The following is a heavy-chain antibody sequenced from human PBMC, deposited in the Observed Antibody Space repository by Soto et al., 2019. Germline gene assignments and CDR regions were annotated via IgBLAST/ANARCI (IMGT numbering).Heavy chain of an antibody. V-gene: IGHV4-30-4*01. J-gene: IGHJ4*02. CDR2: IYYRGST. Sequence: QVQLQESGPGLGRPSQTLSLTCTFLGGSISGGVYYWGWFRRPPGKGLEWIGYIYYRGSTYYNPSLKSRVTISVDTSKNQFSLKLSSVTAADTAVYYCARIEPDLGYCSGGSCYTNAGGFDYWGQGTLVTVSS. D-gene: IGHD2-15*01. CDR3: ARIEPDLGYCSGGSCYTNAGGFDY. CDR1: GGSISGGVYY.